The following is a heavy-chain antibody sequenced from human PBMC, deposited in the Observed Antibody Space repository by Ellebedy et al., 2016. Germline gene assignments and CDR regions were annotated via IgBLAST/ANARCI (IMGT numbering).Heavy chain of an antibody. J-gene: IGHJ4*02. Sequence: GESLKISXKGSGYSFTSYWISWVRQMPGKGLEWMGRIDPSDSYTNYSPSFQGHVTISADKSISTAYLQWSSLKASDTAMYYCARAPHYDFWSGYYPDPFDYWGQGTLVTASS. D-gene: IGHD3-3*01. CDR2: IDPSDSYT. V-gene: IGHV5-10-1*01. CDR3: ARAPHYDFWSGYYPDPFDY. CDR1: GYSFTSYW.